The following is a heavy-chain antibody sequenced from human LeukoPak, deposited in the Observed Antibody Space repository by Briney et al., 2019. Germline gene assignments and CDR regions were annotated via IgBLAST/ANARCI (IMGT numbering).Heavy chain of an antibody. V-gene: IGHV4-38-2*02. J-gene: IGHJ5*02. CDR1: GYSISSGYY. D-gene: IGHD6-13*01. CDR3: ARQSLSIAAAGTGWFDP. Sequence: SETLSLTCTVSGYSISSGYYWGWIRQPPGKGLEWIGSIYHSGSTYYNPPLKSRVTISVDTSKNQFSLKLSSVTAADTAVYYCARQSLSIAAAGTGWFDPWGQGTLVTVSS. CDR2: IYHSGST.